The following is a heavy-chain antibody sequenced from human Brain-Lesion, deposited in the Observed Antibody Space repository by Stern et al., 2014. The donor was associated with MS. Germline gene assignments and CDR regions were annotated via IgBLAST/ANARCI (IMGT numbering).Heavy chain of an antibody. V-gene: IGHV4-39*02. CDR2: IFYTGST. J-gene: IGHJ4*02. CDR1: GGSIGRSSYY. D-gene: IGHD6-19*01. Sequence: QVQLQESGPGLVKPSETLSLTCTVSGGSIGRSSYYWGWIRPPPGKGLEWIGNIFYTGSTFYDPSLKSRVTISVDTSNNHFSLSLTSVTAADTAVYYCARGAGVFDSWGQGTLVTVSP. CDR3: ARGAGVFDS.